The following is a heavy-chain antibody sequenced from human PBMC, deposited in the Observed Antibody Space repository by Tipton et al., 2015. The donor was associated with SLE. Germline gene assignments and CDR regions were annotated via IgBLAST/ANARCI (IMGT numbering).Heavy chain of an antibody. CDR3: AREGRQQRLVRAHFDY. CDR2: IYYSGST. CDR1: GGSISSSSYY. V-gene: IGHV4-39*07. Sequence: TLSLTCTVSGGSISSSSYYWGWIRQPPGKGLEWIGSIYYSGSTYYNPSLKSRVTISVDTSKNQFSLKLSSVTAADTAVYYCAREGRQQRLVRAHFDYWGQGTLVTVSS. J-gene: IGHJ4*02. D-gene: IGHD6-13*01.